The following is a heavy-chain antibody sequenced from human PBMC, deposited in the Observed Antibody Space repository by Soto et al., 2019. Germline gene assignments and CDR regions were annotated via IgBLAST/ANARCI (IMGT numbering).Heavy chain of an antibody. J-gene: IGHJ4*02. CDR3: ARGEQPPDYDIFTGPFDY. CDR2: INHSGST. Sequence: TLSLTCAVYGGSFSGYYWSWIRQPPGKGLEWIGEINHSGSTNYNPSLKSRVTISVDTSKNQFSLKLSSVTAADTAVYYCARGEQPPDYDIFTGPFDYWGQGTLVTVSS. CDR1: GGSFSGYY. D-gene: IGHD3-9*01. V-gene: IGHV4-34*01.